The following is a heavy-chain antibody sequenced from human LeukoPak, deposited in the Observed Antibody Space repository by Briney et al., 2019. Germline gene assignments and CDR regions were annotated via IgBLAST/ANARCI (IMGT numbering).Heavy chain of an antibody. CDR2: IYYSGST. CDR1: GGSISSGGYY. CDR3: ARGLVVVINQYYFDY. J-gene: IGHJ4*02. V-gene: IGHV4-31*03. D-gene: IGHD3-22*01. Sequence: SQTLSLTCTVSGGSISSGGYYWSWIRQHPGKGLEWIGYIYYSGSTYYNPSLKSRVNISVDKSKNQFSLKLSSVTAADTAVYYCARGLVVVINQYYFDYWGQGTLVTVSS.